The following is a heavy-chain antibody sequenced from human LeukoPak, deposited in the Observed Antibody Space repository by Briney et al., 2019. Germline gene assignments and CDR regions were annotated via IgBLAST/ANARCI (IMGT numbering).Heavy chain of an antibody. CDR1: VFTFSSYA. V-gene: IGHV3-23*01. CDR3: AKPSNLVTDY. Sequence: GGSLRLSCAASVFTFSSYAMIWVRQAPGKGLEWVSAISGSGGSTYYADSVKGRFTISRDNSKNTLYLQMNSLRAEDTAVYYCAKPSNLVTDYWGQGTLVTVSS. J-gene: IGHJ4*02. D-gene: IGHD1-26*01. CDR2: ISGSGGST.